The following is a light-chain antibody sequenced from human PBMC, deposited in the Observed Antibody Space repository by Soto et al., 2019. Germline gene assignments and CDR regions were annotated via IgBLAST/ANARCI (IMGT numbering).Light chain of an antibody. CDR3: QHYNSYSEA. V-gene: IGKV1-17*02. J-gene: IGKJ1*01. CDR1: QDIRND. CDR2: GAS. Sequence: DIQMTQFPSSLSASVRDRVTVTCRASQDIRNDLGWYQQKPGKAPKLLISGASTLEGGVPSRFSGSGSGTEFTLTISNLQPDDFATYYCQHYNSYSEAFGQGTKVDIK.